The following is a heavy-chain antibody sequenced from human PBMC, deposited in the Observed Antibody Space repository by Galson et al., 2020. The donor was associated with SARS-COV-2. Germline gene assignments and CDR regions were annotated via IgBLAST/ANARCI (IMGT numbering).Heavy chain of an antibody. J-gene: IGHJ6*02. CDR1: GASISSGSYY. D-gene: IGHD3-3*01. CDR2: IYKSGNT. Sequence: SETLSLTCTVSGASISSGSYYWSWIRQPAGKGLEWIGRIYKSGNTNYNPSLWSQVTISVDTYKNQFSLKLTSVTAADTAVYYCARGNSPCVTIFGVLTGTCGMDVWGQGTTVTVSS. CDR3: ARGNSPCVTIFGVLTGTCGMDV. V-gene: IGHV4-61*02.